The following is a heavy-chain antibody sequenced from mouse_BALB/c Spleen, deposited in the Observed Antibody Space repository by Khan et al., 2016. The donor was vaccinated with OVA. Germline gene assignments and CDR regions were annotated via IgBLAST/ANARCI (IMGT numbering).Heavy chain of an antibody. CDR3: ARDGEWGPCFDV. CDR1: GYTFTSYW. CDR2: IYPGTGST. J-gene: IGHJ1*01. V-gene: IGHV1-76*01. Sequence: QVQLKQSGAELVRPGASVKLSCKTSGYTFTSYWMHWVKQRSGQGLEWIARIYPGTGSTYYKEKFKGKATLTADKSSNTAYMQLSSLKSEDAAVYFGARDGEWGPCFDVWGEGTTVTVSS.